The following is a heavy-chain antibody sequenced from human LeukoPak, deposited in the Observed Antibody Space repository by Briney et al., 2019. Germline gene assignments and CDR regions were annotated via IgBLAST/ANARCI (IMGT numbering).Heavy chain of an antibody. D-gene: IGHD3-22*01. CDR1: GFTFSSYA. J-gene: IGHJ4*02. V-gene: IGHV3-30-3*01. CDR3: ARDSSGEGYFDY. Sequence: GGSLRLSCAASGFTFSSYAMHWVRQAPGKGLEWVAVISYDGSNKYYAESVKGRFTISRDNSKNTLYLQMNSLRAEDTAVYYCARDSSGEGYFDYWGQGTLVTVSS. CDR2: ISYDGSNK.